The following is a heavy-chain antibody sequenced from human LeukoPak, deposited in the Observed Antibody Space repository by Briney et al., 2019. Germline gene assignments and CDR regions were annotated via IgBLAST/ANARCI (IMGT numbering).Heavy chain of an antibody. CDR2: ISTTGST. CDR1: GGSISTHY. D-gene: IGHD5-24*01. CDR3: AREVEMATQFDY. J-gene: IGHJ4*02. V-gene: IGHV4-4*07. Sequence: SETLCLTCTASGGSISTHYWSWIRQPAGKGLEWIGRISTTGSTNYNPSLKSRVTMSIDTSKNQFSLKLSSVTAADTAVYYCAREVEMATQFDYWGQGTLVTVSS.